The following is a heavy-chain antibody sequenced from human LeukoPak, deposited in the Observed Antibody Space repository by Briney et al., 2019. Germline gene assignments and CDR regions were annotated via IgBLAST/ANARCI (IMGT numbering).Heavy chain of an antibody. CDR2: ISGSGGST. V-gene: IGHV3-23*01. CDR3: AKDLGYDFWSGYFN. D-gene: IGHD3-3*01. CDR1: GFTFSSYA. Sequence: GGSLRLSCAASGFTFSSYAMSWVRQAPGKGLEWVSAISGSGGSTYYADSVKGRFTISRDNSKNTLYLQMNSLRAEDTAVYYCAKDLGYDFWSGYFNWGQGTLVTISS. J-gene: IGHJ4*02.